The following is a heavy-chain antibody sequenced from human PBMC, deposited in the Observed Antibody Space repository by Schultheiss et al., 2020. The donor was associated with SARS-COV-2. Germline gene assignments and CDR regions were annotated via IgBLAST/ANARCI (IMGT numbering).Heavy chain of an antibody. Sequence: GGSLRLSCAASGFTFSSYWMHWVRQAPGKGLVWVSRINSDGSSTSYADSVKGRFTISRDNAKNTLYLQMNSLRAEDTAVYYCARGSNWGSYYYGMDVWGQGTTVTVSS. CDR2: INSDGSST. CDR1: GFTFSSYW. CDR3: ARGSNWGSYYYGMDV. D-gene: IGHD7-27*01. J-gene: IGHJ6*02. V-gene: IGHV3-74*01.